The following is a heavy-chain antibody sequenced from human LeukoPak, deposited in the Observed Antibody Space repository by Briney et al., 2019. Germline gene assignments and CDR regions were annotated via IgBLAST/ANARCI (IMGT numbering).Heavy chain of an antibody. J-gene: IGHJ5*02. Sequence: SETLSLTCAVYGGSFSGYYWSWIRQPPGKGLEWIGEINHSGSTNYNPSLKSRVTISVGTSKNQFSLKLSSVTAADTAVYYCARRSYTTNWFDPWGQGTLVTVSS. CDR3: ARRSYTTNWFDP. V-gene: IGHV4-34*01. CDR1: GGSFSGYY. D-gene: IGHD1-26*01. CDR2: INHSGST.